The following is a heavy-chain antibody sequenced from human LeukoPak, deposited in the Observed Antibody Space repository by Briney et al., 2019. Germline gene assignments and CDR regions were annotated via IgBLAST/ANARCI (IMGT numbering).Heavy chain of an antibody. CDR2: ISSSSSYI. CDR1: GFTFSSYG. D-gene: IGHD1-26*01. J-gene: IGHJ4*02. Sequence: GGSLRLSCVASGFTFSSYGMNWVRQAPGKGLEWVSSISSSSSYIYYADSVKGRFTISRDNSKNSLSLQMDSLRAEDTAVYYCARGRPGSSYGSPINEEFDYWGQGTLVTVSS. CDR3: ARGRPGSSYGSPINEEFDY. V-gene: IGHV3-21*01.